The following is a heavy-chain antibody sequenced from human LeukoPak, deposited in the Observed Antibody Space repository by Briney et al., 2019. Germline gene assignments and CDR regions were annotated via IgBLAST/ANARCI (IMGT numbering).Heavy chain of an antibody. Sequence: SETLSLTCAVYGGSFSGYYWSWIRQPPGKGLEWIGEINHSGSTNYNPSLKSRVTISVDTPKNQFSLKLTSVTAADTAVYYCAREGPSSWFDPWGQGTLVTVSS. CDR3: AREGPSSWFDP. J-gene: IGHJ5*02. V-gene: IGHV4-34*01. CDR1: GGSFSGYY. CDR2: INHSGST. D-gene: IGHD2-2*01.